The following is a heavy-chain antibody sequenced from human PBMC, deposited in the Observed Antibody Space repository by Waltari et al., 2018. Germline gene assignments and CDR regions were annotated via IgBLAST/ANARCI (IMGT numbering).Heavy chain of an antibody. CDR3: ASNRDMLG. Sequence: QVQLVQSGAEVKKPGASVKVSCKTSGSRFTAYHMHWVRRAPGQGLEWMGRINPNTGDTTYAQKFEGRVTMTRDTAMSTAYMELNNLTSDDTALYFCASNRDMLGWGQGTMVIVSS. V-gene: IGHV1-2*06. J-gene: IGHJ3*01. D-gene: IGHD2-8*01. CDR2: INPNTGDT. CDR1: GSRFTAYH.